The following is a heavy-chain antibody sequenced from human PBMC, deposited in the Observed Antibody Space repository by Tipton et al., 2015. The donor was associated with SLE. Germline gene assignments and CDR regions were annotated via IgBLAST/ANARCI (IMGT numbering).Heavy chain of an antibody. J-gene: IGHJ5*02. CDR1: GGSISSGGYY. CDR3: ARARHCSSTSCYRWFDP. D-gene: IGHD2-2*02. V-gene: IGHV4-61*08. Sequence: TLSLTCTVSGGSISSGGYYWSWIRQPPGKGLEWIGYIYYSGSTNYNPSLKSRVTISVDTSKNQFSLKLSSVTAADTAVYYCARARHCSSTSCYRWFDPWGQGTLVTVSS. CDR2: IYYSGST.